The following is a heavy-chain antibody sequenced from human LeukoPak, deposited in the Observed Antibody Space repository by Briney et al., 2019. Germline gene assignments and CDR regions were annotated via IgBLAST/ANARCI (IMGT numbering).Heavy chain of an antibody. D-gene: IGHD2-21*02. V-gene: IGHV3-15*01. CDR2: IKSKTDGGTT. J-gene: IGHJ3*02. CDR1: GFTFSNAW. Sequence: TPGGSLRLSCAASGFTFSNAWMSWVRQAPGKGLEWVGRIKSKTDGGTTDYAAPVKGRFTISRDDSKNTLYLQMNSLKTEDTAVYYCTTDRAAYCGGDCYSLRWLRDAFDIWGQGTMVTVSS. CDR3: TTDRAAYCGGDCYSLRWLRDAFDI.